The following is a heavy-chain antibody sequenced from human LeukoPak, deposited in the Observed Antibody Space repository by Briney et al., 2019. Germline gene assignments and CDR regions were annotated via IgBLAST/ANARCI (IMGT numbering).Heavy chain of an antibody. J-gene: IGHJ4*02. CDR1: GFTFSNYA. CDR2: ISGSGGST. CDR3: ATFPGWQQLWAFDY. D-gene: IGHD6-13*01. Sequence: GGSLRLSCAASGFTFSNYAMNWVRQAPGKGLEWVSVISGSGGSTYHADSVKGRFTISRDNSKNTLYLQLNSLRAEDTAVYYCATFPGWQQLWAFDYWGQGTLVTVSS. V-gene: IGHV3-23*01.